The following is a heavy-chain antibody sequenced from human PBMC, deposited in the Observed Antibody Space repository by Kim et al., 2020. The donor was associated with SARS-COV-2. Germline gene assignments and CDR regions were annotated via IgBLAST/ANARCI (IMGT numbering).Heavy chain of an antibody. Sequence: SETLSLTCAVYGGSFSGYYWSWIRQPPGKGLEWIGEINHSGSTNYNPSLKSRVTISVDTSKNQFSLKLSSVTAADTAVYYCARGGGSSSLGFDIWGQGTMVTVSS. J-gene: IGHJ3*02. CDR3: ARGGGSSSLGFDI. CDR2: INHSGST. D-gene: IGHD2-2*01. CDR1: GGSFSGYY. V-gene: IGHV4-34*01.